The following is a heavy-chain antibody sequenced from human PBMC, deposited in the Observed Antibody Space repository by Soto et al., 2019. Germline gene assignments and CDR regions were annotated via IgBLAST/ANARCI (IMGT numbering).Heavy chain of an antibody. Sequence: ASVKVSCKASGYTFTSYGISWVRQAPGQGLEWMGWISAYNGNTNYAQKLQGRVTMTTDTSTSTAYMELRSLRSDDTAVYYCARDKAAASVAGTLYNWFDPWGQGTLVTVSS. V-gene: IGHV1-18*01. CDR1: GYTFTSYG. J-gene: IGHJ5*02. CDR3: ARDKAAASVAGTLYNWFDP. CDR2: ISAYNGNT. D-gene: IGHD6-19*01.